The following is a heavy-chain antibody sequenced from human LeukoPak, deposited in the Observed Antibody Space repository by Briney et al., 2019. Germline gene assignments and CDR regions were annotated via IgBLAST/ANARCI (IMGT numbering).Heavy chain of an antibody. Sequence: ASVKVSCKASGYTFTAYYMHWVRQAPGQGLEWMGRINPNSGGTNYAQKFQGRVTMTRDTSISTAYMELSRLTSDDTAVYYCAREENCSGGSCYYYWGQETLVTVSS. D-gene: IGHD2-15*01. CDR1: GYTFTAYY. CDR2: INPNSGGT. V-gene: IGHV1-2*06. J-gene: IGHJ4*02. CDR3: AREENCSGGSCYYY.